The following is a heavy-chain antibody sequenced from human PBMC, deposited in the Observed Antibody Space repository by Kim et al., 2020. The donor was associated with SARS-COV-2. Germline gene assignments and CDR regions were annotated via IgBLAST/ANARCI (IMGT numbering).Heavy chain of an antibody. Sequence: DSVKGRFTISRDNSKNTLYLQMNSLRGEDTAVYYCARDLGRRRQQLGLGAYWGQGTLVTVSS. CDR3: ARDLGRRRQQLGLGAY. J-gene: IGHJ4*02. D-gene: IGHD6-13*01. V-gene: IGHV3-30*07.